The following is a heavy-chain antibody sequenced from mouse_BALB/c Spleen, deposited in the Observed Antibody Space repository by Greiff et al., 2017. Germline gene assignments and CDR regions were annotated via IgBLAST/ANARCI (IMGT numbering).Heavy chain of an antibody. Sequence: EVQLVESGGGLVQPKGSLKLSCAASGFTFNTYAMNWVRQAPGKGLEWVARIRSKSNNYATYYADSVKDRFTISRDDSQSMLYLQMNNLKTEDTAMYYCVGHDGYGYFDVWGAGTTVTVSS. CDR3: VGHDGYGYFDV. CDR1: GFTFNTYA. CDR2: IRSKSNNYAT. D-gene: IGHD2-3*01. V-gene: IGHV10-1*02. J-gene: IGHJ1*01.